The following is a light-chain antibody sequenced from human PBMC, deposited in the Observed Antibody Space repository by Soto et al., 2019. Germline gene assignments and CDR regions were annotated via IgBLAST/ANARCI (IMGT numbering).Light chain of an antibody. Sequence: QSALAQPASVSGSPGQSITISCTGTSSDVGSYNLVSWYQQHPGKAPKLMIYEVNKRPSGVSSRFSGSKSGNTASLTISGLQAEDEADYYCCSNAGSSTYVFGTGTKVTVL. V-gene: IGLV2-23*02. J-gene: IGLJ1*01. CDR2: EVN. CDR3: CSNAGSSTYV. CDR1: SSDVGSYNL.